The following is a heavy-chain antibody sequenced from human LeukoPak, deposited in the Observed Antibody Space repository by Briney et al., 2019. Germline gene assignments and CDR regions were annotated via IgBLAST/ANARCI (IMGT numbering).Heavy chain of an antibody. CDR3: ARDVSGYYDSSGYYQNRYYFDY. Sequence: GGSLRLSCAASGFTFSSYAMSWVRQAPGKGLEWVSTISGSGGSTYYADSVKGRFTISRDNAKNSLYLQMNSLRAEDTAVYYCARDVSGYYDSSGYYQNRYYFDYWGQGTLVTVSS. D-gene: IGHD3-22*01. J-gene: IGHJ4*02. CDR1: GFTFSSYA. V-gene: IGHV3-23*01. CDR2: ISGSGGST.